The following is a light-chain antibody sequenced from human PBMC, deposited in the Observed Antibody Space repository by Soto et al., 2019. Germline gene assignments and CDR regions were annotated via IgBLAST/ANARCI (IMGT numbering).Light chain of an antibody. CDR1: QSVGTK. V-gene: IGKV3-15*01. Sequence: EIVMTQSPATLSVSPGEGATLSCRASQSVGTKVAWYQHKTGQAPRLLIYGTSTRATGIPARFSGSRSGTEFTLTISSLQSEDCAVYYCQQYNEWPPEYTFGQGTKLEI. CDR2: GTS. CDR3: QQYNEWPPEYT. J-gene: IGKJ2*01.